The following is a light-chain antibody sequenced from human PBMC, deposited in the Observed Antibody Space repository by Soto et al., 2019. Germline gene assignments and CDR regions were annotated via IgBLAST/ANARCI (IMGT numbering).Light chain of an antibody. Sequence: EIVLTQSPATLSLSPGEKATLSCRASQSVSSYLAWYQQKPGQAPRLLIYDASNRATGIPARFSGSGSGTDFTLTISSLDPEDFAVYYCQSRSSWPPVLTFGGGTKVEIK. V-gene: IGKV3-11*01. CDR1: QSVSSY. J-gene: IGKJ4*01. CDR3: QSRSSWPPVLT. CDR2: DAS.